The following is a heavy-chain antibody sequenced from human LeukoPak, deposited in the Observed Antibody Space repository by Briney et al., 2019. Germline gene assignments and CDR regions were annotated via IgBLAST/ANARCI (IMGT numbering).Heavy chain of an antibody. CDR1: GFTFSSYG. CDR2: IGYDGSKK. Sequence: PGGSLRLSCPASGFTFSSYGMHWVRQAPGKGLEWVAFIGYDGSKKYYADSVKGRFTISRDNSKNTLYVQMSSLRPEDTAVYHCAKEAFSGGIELAAYRDYWGQGTLVTVSS. V-gene: IGHV3-30*02. D-gene: IGHD6-19*01. J-gene: IGHJ4*02. CDR3: AKEAFSGGIELAAYRDY.